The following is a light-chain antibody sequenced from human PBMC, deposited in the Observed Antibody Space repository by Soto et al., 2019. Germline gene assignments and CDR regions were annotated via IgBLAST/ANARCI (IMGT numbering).Light chain of an antibody. J-gene: IGKJ5*01. CDR3: QQTYSTPPIT. Sequence: DIQMTQSPSSLSASVGDRVTITCRASQSISSYLNWYQQKPGKGPKVLIYAASSLQSWVPSRFSGSGSGTAFTLTISSLQPEDFATYYCQQTYSTPPITFGQGTRLEIK. CDR2: AAS. V-gene: IGKV1-39*01. CDR1: QSISSY.